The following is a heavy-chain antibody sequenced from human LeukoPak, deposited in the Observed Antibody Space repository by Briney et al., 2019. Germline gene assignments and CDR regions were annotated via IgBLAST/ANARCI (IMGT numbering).Heavy chain of an antibody. CDR3: VRGGPNKSGWTLDY. Sequence: ASVKVSCKASGYSLTNYAIHWVRQAPGQRLEWMGWFNSDTGNTDYSQKFQGRVTISRDTSANTAYMELNRLRPEDTAVFYCVRGGPNKSGWTLDYWGQGTLVTVSS. J-gene: IGHJ4*02. D-gene: IGHD6-19*01. CDR2: FNSDTGNT. CDR1: GYSLTNYA. V-gene: IGHV1-3*01.